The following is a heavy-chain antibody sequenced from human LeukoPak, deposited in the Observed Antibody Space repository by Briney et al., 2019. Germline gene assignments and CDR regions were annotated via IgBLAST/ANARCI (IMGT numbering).Heavy chain of an antibody. CDR1: GFRFNSYS. CDR3: AREPLVTPMGFDI. D-gene: IGHD3-16*02. Sequence: PGGSLRLSCEASGFRFNSYSMHWVRQAPGKGLEWVAVISYDGSNKYYADSVKGRFTISRDNSKNTLYLQMNSLRAEDTAVYYCAREPLVTPMGFDIWGQGTMVTVSS. J-gene: IGHJ3*02. V-gene: IGHV3-30*19. CDR2: ISYDGSNK.